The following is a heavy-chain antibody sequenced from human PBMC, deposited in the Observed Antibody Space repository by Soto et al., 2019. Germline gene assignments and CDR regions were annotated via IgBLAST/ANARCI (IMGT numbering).Heavy chain of an antibody. J-gene: IGHJ4*02. CDR1: GFTFSSYS. Sequence: GGSLRLSCTASGFTFSSYSMNWVRQSPGKGLEWVSSISPSSDYMFYADSVKGRFTISRDNAKKSLYLQMNSLRAEDTAIYYCARISGSASGNYYRDYWGQGTLVTVSS. D-gene: IGHD3-10*01. V-gene: IGHV3-21*01. CDR3: ARISGSASGNYYRDY. CDR2: ISPSSDYM.